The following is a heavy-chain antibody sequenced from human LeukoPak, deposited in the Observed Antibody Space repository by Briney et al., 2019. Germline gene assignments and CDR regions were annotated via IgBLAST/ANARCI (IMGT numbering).Heavy chain of an antibody. CDR1: GFTFSSYS. V-gene: IGHV3-21*01. CDR3: ARDGGTMTPHAFDI. D-gene: IGHD3-22*01. J-gene: IGHJ3*02. CDR2: ISSSSSYI. Sequence: PGGSLRLSCAASGFTFSSYSMNWVRQAPGKGLEWVTSISSSSSYIYYADSVKGRFTISRDNAKNSLYLQMNSLRAEDTAVYYCARDGGTMTPHAFDIWGQGTMVTVSS.